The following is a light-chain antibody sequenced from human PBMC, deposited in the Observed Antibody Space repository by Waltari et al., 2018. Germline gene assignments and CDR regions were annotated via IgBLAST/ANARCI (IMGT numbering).Light chain of an antibody. CDR2: KVS. CDR1: QSLVHSDGNTY. CDR3: MQGAHWPRT. V-gene: IGKV2-30*02. J-gene: IGKJ2*01. Sequence: DVVMTQSPLSLPVTLGQPASISCRSSQSLVHSDGNTYLNWFQQRPGQSPRRLIYKVSKRDSSGLDRLSGSESCTDFTLKISSVEAEDVGVYYCMQGAHWPRTFGQGTKLEI.